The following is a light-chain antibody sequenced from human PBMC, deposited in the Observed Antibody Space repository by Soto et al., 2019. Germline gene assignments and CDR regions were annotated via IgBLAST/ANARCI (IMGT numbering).Light chain of an antibody. V-gene: IGKV3-15*01. Sequence: EIVMTQSPATLSVSPGERATLSCRTSQSISTTLAWYQQRPGQAPSLLFYGASTRATGIPARFSGSGSGTDFTLTIHSLQSEDFAVYYCQQYHNWPWTFGQGTKVDMK. CDR2: GAS. CDR1: QSISTT. J-gene: IGKJ1*01. CDR3: QQYHNWPWT.